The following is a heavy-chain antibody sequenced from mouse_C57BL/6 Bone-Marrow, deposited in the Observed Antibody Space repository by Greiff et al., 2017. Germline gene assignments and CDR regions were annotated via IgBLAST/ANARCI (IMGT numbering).Heavy chain of an antibody. Sequence: QVQLQQPGAELVKPGASVKMSCKASGYTFTSYWITWVKQRPGQGLEWIGDIYPGSGSTNYNEKFKSKATLTVDTSSSTAYMQRSSLTSEDSAVYYCARDYYGNFYFDYWGQGTTLTVSS. CDR3: ARDYYGNFYFDY. V-gene: IGHV1-55*01. J-gene: IGHJ2*01. D-gene: IGHD2-1*01. CDR1: GYTFTSYW. CDR2: IYPGSGST.